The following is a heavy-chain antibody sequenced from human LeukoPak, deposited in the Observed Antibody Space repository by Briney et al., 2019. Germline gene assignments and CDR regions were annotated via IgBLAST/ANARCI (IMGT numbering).Heavy chain of an antibody. V-gene: IGHV4-38-2*01. Sequence: SETLSLTCAVSGYSISSGYYWGWIRQPPGKGLEWIGSINHSGSTYYNPSLKSRVTVPIDTSKNQFSLNLSSVTAADTAVYYCSRGGNFAFWGQGTLVTVSS. CDR1: GYSISSGYY. CDR3: SRGGNFAF. CDR2: INHSGST. J-gene: IGHJ4*02.